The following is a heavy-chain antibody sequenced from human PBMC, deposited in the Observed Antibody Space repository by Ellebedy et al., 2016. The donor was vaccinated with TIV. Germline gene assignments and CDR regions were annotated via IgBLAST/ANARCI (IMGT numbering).Heavy chain of an antibody. Sequence: SVKVSCKASGGIFRNYAISWLRQAPGQGLEWMGQIIPIFGTTNYAQKFQGRFTITADESTITAYMELSSLTSEDTAVYYCAREWGGNYLGGNWFDPWGQGTLVTVSS. D-gene: IGHD1-26*01. J-gene: IGHJ5*02. CDR2: IIPIFGTT. CDR1: GGIFRNYA. V-gene: IGHV1-69*13. CDR3: AREWGGNYLGGNWFDP.